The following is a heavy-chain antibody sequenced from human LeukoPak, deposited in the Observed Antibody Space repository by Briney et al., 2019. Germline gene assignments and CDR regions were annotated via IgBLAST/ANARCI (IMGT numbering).Heavy chain of an antibody. CDR2: IIPIFGTA. J-gene: IGHJ6*03. CDR1: GSTFTSYD. D-gene: IGHD2-15*01. CDR3: ASLGYCSGGSCLSSIYYYYMDV. V-gene: IGHV1-69*06. Sequence: SVKVSCNPSGSTFTSYDVDWVRQAPGQGLEWMGGIIPIFGTANYAQKFQGRVTITADKSTSTAYMELSSLRSEDTAVYYCASLGYCSGGSCLSSIYYYYMDVWGKGTTVTVSS.